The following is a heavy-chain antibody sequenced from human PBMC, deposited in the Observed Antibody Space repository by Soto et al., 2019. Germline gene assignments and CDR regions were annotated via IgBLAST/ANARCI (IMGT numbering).Heavy chain of an antibody. Sequence: QVQLVESGGGVVQPGRSLRLSCAASGYTFTTYGMHWVRQAPGKGLEWVAVIWYDGSNKYYADSVKGRFTISRDNSKNTLYLQMNSLRGEDTAMYYCATDSPPDYWGQGTLVTVSS. J-gene: IGHJ4*02. V-gene: IGHV3-33*01. CDR2: IWYDGSNK. CDR3: ATDSPPDY. CDR1: GYTFTTYG.